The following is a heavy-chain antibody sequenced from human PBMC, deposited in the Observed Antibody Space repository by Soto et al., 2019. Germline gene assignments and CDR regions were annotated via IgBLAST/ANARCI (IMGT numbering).Heavy chain of an antibody. Sequence: PGLSITVSCGAAGFTISSFAMSWVSKYPGKGLEWVSAISGSGGSTYYADSVKGRFTISRDNSKNTLYLQMNSLRAEDTAVYYCAKDLWIGIVVVPAATVDYWGQGTLVTVSS. D-gene: IGHD2-2*01. CDR1: GFTISSFA. CDR2: ISGSGGST. J-gene: IGHJ4*02. V-gene: IGHV3-23*01. CDR3: AKDLWIGIVVVPAATVDY.